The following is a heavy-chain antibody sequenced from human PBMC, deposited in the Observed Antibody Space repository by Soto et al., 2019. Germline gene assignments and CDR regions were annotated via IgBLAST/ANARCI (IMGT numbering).Heavy chain of an antibody. J-gene: IGHJ6*02. CDR3: AEIDYGSGSYYYYYGIDV. V-gene: IGHV4-39*01. CDR2: IYYSGST. D-gene: IGHD3-10*01. CDR1: GGSISSSSYY. Sequence: SETLSLTCTVSGGSISSSSYYWGWIRQPPGKGLEWIGSIYYSGSTYYNPSLKSRVTISVDTSKNQFSLKLSSVTAADTAVYYCAEIDYGSGSYYYYYGIDVSRQETTGT.